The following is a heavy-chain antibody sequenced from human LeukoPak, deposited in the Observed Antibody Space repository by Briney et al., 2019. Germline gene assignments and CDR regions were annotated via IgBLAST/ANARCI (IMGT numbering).Heavy chain of an antibody. J-gene: IGHJ5*02. CDR2: MNPNSGNT. V-gene: IGHV1-8*01. Sequence: ASVKVSCKASGYTFTSYDINWVRQATGQGLEWTGWMNPNSGNTGYAQKFQGRVTMTRNTSISTAYMELSSLRSEGTAVYYCARGFTMVRGVISRSWGQGTLVTVSS. D-gene: IGHD3-10*01. CDR1: GYTFTSYD. CDR3: ARGFTMVRGVISRS.